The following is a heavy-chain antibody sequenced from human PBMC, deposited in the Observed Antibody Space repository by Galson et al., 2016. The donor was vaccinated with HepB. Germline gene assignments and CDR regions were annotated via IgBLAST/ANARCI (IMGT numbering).Heavy chain of an antibody. CDR1: GYTFTSYY. D-gene: IGHD6-19*01. J-gene: IGHJ5*02. CDR2: INPSGGST. Sequence: SVKVSCKASGYTFTSYYIHWVRQAPGQGLEWMGIINPSGGSTTYAQKFQGRVTMTGDTSTSTVYMELSSLRSEDTAVYYCARDLYIHGWTNWFDPWGQGTLVTVSS. CDR3: ARDLYIHGWTNWFDP. V-gene: IGHV1-46*01.